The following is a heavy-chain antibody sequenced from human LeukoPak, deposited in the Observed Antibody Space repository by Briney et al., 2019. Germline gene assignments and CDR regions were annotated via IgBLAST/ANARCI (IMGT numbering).Heavy chain of an antibody. D-gene: IGHD6-13*01. J-gene: IGHJ4*02. CDR1: GFTFSSYG. Sequence: RAGGSLRLSCAASGFTFSSYGMHWVRQAPGKGLEWVAFIRYDGSNKYYADSVKGRFTISRDNSKNTLYLQMNSLRAEDTAVYYCAKSESSWPPLVDYWGQGTLVTVSS. V-gene: IGHV3-30*02. CDR2: IRYDGSNK. CDR3: AKSESSWPPLVDY.